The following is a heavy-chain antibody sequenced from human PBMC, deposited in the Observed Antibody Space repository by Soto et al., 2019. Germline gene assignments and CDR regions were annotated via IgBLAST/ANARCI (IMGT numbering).Heavy chain of an antibody. J-gene: IGHJ6*02. CDR2: IDPSDSYT. Sequence: PGESLKISCQGSGYSFTSYWISWVRQMPGKGLEWMGRIDPSDSYTNYSPSFQGHVTISADKSISTAYLQWSSLKASDTAMYYCARLAVVPAAISYYYYGMDVWGQGTTVTVSS. V-gene: IGHV5-10-1*01. D-gene: IGHD2-2*02. CDR3: ARLAVVPAAISYYYYGMDV. CDR1: GYSFTSYW.